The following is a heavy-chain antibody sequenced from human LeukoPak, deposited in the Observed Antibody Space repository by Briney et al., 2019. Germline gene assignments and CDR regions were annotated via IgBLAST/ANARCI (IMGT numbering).Heavy chain of an antibody. J-gene: IGHJ5*02. CDR1: GYTFTTYD. CDR2: MNPNSGNT. D-gene: IGHD4-23*01. V-gene: IGHV1-8*01. CDR3: ARGPNKSDGGNSGSAWFDP. Sequence: ASVKVSCKASGYTFTTYDINWVRQAPGQGLEWMGWMNPNSGNTGYAQKFQGRVTMTRNTSLRTPYMELSSLRSEDTAVYYCARGPNKSDGGNSGSAWFDPWGQGTLVTVSS.